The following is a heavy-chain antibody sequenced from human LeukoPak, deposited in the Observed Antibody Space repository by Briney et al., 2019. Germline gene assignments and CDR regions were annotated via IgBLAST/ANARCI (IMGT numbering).Heavy chain of an antibody. V-gene: IGHV4-39*01. Sequence: PSETLSLTCTVSGGSISSSSYYWGWIRQPPGKGLEWIGSIYYSGSTYYNPSLKSRVTISVDTSKNRFSLKLSSVTAADTAVYYCARYLSVVVPAAIDYWGQGTLVTVSS. CDR1: GGSISSSSYY. CDR2: IYYSGST. CDR3: ARYLSVVVPAAIDY. J-gene: IGHJ4*02. D-gene: IGHD2-2*01.